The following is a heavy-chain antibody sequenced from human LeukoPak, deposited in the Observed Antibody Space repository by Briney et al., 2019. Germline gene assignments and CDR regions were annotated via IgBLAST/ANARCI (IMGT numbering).Heavy chain of an antibody. J-gene: IGHJ4*02. V-gene: IGHV3-11*04. D-gene: IGHD3-10*01. CDR2: ISSSGSTI. Sequence: GGSLRLSCAASGFTFRDYYMSWIRQAPGKGLEWVSYISSSGSTIYYADSVKGRFTISRDNAKNSLYLQMNSLRAEDTAVYYCARDLSAANARVRGVTDDYWGQGTLVTVSS. CDR3: ARDLSAANARVRGVTDDY. CDR1: GFTFRDYY.